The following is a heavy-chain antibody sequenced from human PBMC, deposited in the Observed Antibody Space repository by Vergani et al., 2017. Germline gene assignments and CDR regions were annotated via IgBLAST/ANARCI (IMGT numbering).Heavy chain of an antibody. D-gene: IGHD4-17*01. CDR1: GGSISSYY. CDR3: ARPDNYGDYVPFDY. V-gene: IGHV4-59*01. Sequence: QVQLQESGPGLVKPSETLSLTCTVSGGSISSYYWSWIGQPPGKGLEWIGYIYYSGSTNYNPSLKSRVTISVDTSKNQFSLKLSSVTAADTAVYYCARPDNYGDYVPFDYWGQGTLVTVSS. J-gene: IGHJ4*02. CDR2: IYYSGST.